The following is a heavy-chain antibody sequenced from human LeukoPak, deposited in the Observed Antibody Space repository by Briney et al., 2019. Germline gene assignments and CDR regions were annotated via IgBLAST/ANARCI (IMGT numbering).Heavy chain of an antibody. CDR2: IYHSGST. D-gene: IGHD2-15*01. CDR1: GGSISSGGYS. CDR3: ARGISYCSGGSCYSVPAVDWFDP. V-gene: IGHV4-30-2*01. J-gene: IGHJ5*02. Sequence: PSETLSLTCAVSGGSISSGGYSWSWIRQPPGKDLEWIGYIYHSGSTYYNPSLKSRVTISVDRSKNQFSLKLSSVTAADTAVYYCARGISYCSGGSCYSVPAVDWFDPWGQGTLVTVSS.